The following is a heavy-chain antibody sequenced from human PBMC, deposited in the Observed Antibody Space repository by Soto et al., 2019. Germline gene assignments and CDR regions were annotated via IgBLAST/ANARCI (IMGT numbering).Heavy chain of an antibody. Sequence: QVQLVQSGAEVKKPGASVKVSCKASGYTFTSYGINWVRQAPGQGLEWMGWISAYNGNTNCAQKLQGRVTMTTDTSTSTAYMELRSLRSDDTAVYYCARVITGTTFYYYYGMDVWGQGTTVTVSS. D-gene: IGHD1-7*01. J-gene: IGHJ6*02. CDR1: GYTFTSYG. V-gene: IGHV1-18*01. CDR2: ISAYNGNT. CDR3: ARVITGTTFYYYYGMDV.